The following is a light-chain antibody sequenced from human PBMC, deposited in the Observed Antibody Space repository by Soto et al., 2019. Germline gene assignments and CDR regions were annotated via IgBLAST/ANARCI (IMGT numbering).Light chain of an antibody. J-gene: IGLJ1*01. CDR3: GKWDSSLSGRV. CDR2: ENN. V-gene: IGLV1-51*02. CDR1: SSNIGNNY. Sequence: QSVLTQPPSVSAAPGQKVTISCSGSSSNIGNNYVSWYQQLPGTAPKLLIYENNKRPSGIPDRFSGSKSGTSATLGITGLQTGDEADYYCGKWDSSLSGRVFGTGTKVTVL.